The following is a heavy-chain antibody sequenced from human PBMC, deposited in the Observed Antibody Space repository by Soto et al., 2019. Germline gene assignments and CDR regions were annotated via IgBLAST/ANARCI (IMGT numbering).Heavy chain of an antibody. CDR3: SRVRGYPDSFNI. CDR1: GFNFGPYW. Sequence: PGGSLRLSCAASGFNFGPYWMHWVRQAPGKGLVWVSHINSDGSTIVYADSVKGRFTISRDNAKNTLYLQMNSLKVEDTAVYYCSRVRGYPDSFNIRGQGTMVTGS. J-gene: IGHJ3*02. D-gene: IGHD3-10*01. V-gene: IGHV3-74*01. CDR2: INSDGSTI.